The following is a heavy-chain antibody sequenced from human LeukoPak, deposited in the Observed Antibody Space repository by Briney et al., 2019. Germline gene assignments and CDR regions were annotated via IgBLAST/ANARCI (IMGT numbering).Heavy chain of an antibody. V-gene: IGHV3-23*01. CDR3: ANRPVFDY. CDR1: GFTFSDYY. Sequence: GGSLRLSCAASGFTFSDYYMSWVRQAPGKGLEWVSAISDSGGSTYYADSVKGRFTISRDNSKNTLYLQMNSLRAEDTAVYYCANRPVFDYWGQGALVTVSS. CDR2: ISDSGGST. J-gene: IGHJ4*02.